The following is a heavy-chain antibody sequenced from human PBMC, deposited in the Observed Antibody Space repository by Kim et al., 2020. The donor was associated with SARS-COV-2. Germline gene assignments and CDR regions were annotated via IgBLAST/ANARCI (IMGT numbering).Heavy chain of an antibody. Sequence: GGSLRLSCAASGFTFDDYAMHWVRQAPGKGLEWVSGISWNSGSIGYADSVKGRFTISRDNAKNSLYLQMNSLRAEDTALYYCAKGPTAMDSLEDSYYFDYWGQGTLVTVSS. CDR3: AKGPTAMDSLEDSYYFDY. CDR2: ISWNSGSI. CDR1: GFTFDDYA. J-gene: IGHJ4*02. D-gene: IGHD5-18*01. V-gene: IGHV3-9*01.